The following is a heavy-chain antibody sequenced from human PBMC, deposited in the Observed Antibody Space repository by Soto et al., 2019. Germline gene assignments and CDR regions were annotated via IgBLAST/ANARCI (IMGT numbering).Heavy chain of an antibody. Sequence: QVQLVQSGAEVKKPGSSVKVSCKASGGTFRSFAINWVRQAPGQGLEWMGAIVPIFGKGDHTQKFQGRVTITADESTSTAYMELSSLRSEDTAVYYCARSHQGGGSGYGPYYNYYGMDVWGQGTTVTVSS. CDR2: IVPIFGKG. D-gene: IGHD5-12*01. V-gene: IGHV1-69*12. CDR3: ARSHQGGGSGYGPYYNYYGMDV. J-gene: IGHJ6*02. CDR1: GGTFRSFA.